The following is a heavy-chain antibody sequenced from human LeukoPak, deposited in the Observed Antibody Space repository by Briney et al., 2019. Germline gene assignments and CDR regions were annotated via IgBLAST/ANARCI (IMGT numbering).Heavy chain of an antibody. D-gene: IGHD1-1*01. CDR3: AREFSTVGNVDY. CDR2: IYFTGTHI. CDR1: GFTFSRFS. V-gene: IGHV3-21*01. Sequence: GGSLRLSCATSGFTFSRFSMRWVRQAPGKGLEWVSSIYFTGTHISYADSVKGRFTITRDNANNSVYLQMNGLRAEDTAVYYCAREFSTVGNVDYWGQGTLVTVSS. J-gene: IGHJ4*02.